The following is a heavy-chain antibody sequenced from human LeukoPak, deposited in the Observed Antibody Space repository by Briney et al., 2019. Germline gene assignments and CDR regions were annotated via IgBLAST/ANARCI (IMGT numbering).Heavy chain of an antibody. Sequence: GGSLRLSCAASGFTFSSYAMSWVRQAPGKGLEWVSAISGSGGSTYYADSVKGRFTISRDNSKNTLYLQMNSLRAEDKAVYYCAKDGWYSNYDTNWFDPWGQGTLVTVSS. CDR1: GFTFSSYA. V-gene: IGHV3-23*01. D-gene: IGHD4-4*01. CDR3: AKDGWYSNYDTNWFDP. CDR2: ISGSGGST. J-gene: IGHJ5*02.